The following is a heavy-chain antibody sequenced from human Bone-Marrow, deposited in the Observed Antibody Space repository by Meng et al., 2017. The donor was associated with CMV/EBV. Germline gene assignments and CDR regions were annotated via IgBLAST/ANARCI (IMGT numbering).Heavy chain of an antibody. CDR3: AKVAGYTYQGPYYFDY. V-gene: IGHV3-33*06. Sequence: SGYPFTGYYMHWVRQAPGQGLEWVAIIWYDGSNKYYADSVKGRFTISRDNSKNTLYLQMNSLRAEDTAMYYCAKVAGYTYQGPYYFDYWGLGTLVTVSS. D-gene: IGHD5-18*01. J-gene: IGHJ4*02. CDR1: GYPFTGYY. CDR2: IWYDGSNK.